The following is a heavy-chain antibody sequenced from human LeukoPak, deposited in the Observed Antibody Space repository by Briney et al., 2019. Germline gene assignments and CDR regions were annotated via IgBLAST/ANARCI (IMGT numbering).Heavy chain of an antibody. D-gene: IGHD3/OR15-3a*01. CDR3: ARDGRYYYYGMDV. Sequence: GGSLRLSCAASGFTVSSNYMSWVRQAPGKGLEWVSVIYSGGSTYYADSVKGRFTISRDNSKNTLYLQMNSLRAEDTAVYYCARDGRYYYYGMDVWGQGTTVTVSS. V-gene: IGHV3-66*01. CDR1: GFTVSSNY. J-gene: IGHJ6*02. CDR2: IYSGGST.